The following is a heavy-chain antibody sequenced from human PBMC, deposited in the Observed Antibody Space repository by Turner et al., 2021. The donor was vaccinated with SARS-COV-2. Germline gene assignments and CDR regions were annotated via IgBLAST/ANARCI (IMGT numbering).Heavy chain of an antibody. CDR1: GFTVSSTY. CDR2: IYRGGDT. J-gene: IGHJ3*02. Sequence: EVQLVESGGGLVQPVESLRLSCAASGFTVSSTYRSWVRQAPGKGLEWVSVIYRGGDTYYADSVKGRCTISRDTSKNTLYLQVSSLRVEDTAVYYCARDSGYHIMYGACDIWGQGTMVTISS. D-gene: IGHD3-16*01. CDR3: ARDSGYHIMYGACDI. V-gene: IGHV3-66*01.